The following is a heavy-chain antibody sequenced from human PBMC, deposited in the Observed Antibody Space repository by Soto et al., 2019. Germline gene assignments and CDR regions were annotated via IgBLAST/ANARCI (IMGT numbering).Heavy chain of an antibody. Sequence: GGSLRLSCAASGFTVSSNYMSWVRQAPGKGLEWVSVIYSGGSTYYADSVKGRFTISRDNSKNTLYLQMNSLRAEDTAVYYCARNLLAAAGTPYYFDYWGQGTLVTVSS. V-gene: IGHV3-53*01. J-gene: IGHJ4*02. CDR3: ARNLLAAAGTPYYFDY. D-gene: IGHD6-13*01. CDR2: IYSGGST. CDR1: GFTVSSNY.